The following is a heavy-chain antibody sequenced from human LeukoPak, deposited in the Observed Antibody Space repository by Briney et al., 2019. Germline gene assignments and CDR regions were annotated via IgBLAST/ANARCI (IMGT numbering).Heavy chain of an antibody. Sequence: PSETLSLTCSVSGGSVSSGPYYWSWIRQPPGKGLQWIGYIYFTGSTNYNPSLKSRVTISADTPKNQFSLRLNSVTATDTALYYCARRKLASDAFDIWGQGTLVSVSS. CDR1: GGSVSSGPYY. D-gene: IGHD1-1*01. J-gene: IGHJ3*02. CDR3: ARRKLASDAFDI. V-gene: IGHV4-61*01. CDR2: IYFTGST.